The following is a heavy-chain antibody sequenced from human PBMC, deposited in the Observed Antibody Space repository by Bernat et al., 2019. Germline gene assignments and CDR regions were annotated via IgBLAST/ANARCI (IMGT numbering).Heavy chain of an antibody. CDR1: GFIFSSHA. Sequence: EVQLLESGGGLVQPGGSLRLSCAASGFIFSSHAMNWVRQAPGKGLEWVSGISGSGGSTYYADSVMGRLTISRDNSKNTLYLQMNSLRGEDTAVYYCAKSGSGRYYYYGMNVWGQGTTVTVFS. J-gene: IGHJ6*02. CDR2: ISGSGGST. CDR3: AKSGSGRYYYYGMNV. D-gene: IGHD3-10*01. V-gene: IGHV3-23*01.